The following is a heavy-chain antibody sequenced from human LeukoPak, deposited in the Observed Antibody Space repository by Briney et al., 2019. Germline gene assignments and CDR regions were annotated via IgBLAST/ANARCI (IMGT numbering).Heavy chain of an antibody. J-gene: IGHJ6*03. Sequence: GGSLRLSCAASGFTFSSYDMTWVRQTPGKGLEWVSLISRSGGTTYYADSVKGRFTISRDNSKNTLYLQMNSLRAEDTAEYYCARRGGTESFYYYYYMDVWGKGTTVTVSS. V-gene: IGHV3-23*01. CDR1: GFTFSSYD. CDR3: ARRGGTESFYYYYYMDV. CDR2: ISRSGGTT. D-gene: IGHD2-15*01.